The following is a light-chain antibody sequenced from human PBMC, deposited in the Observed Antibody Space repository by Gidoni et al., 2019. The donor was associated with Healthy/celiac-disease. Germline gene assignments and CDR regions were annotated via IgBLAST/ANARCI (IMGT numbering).Light chain of an antibody. CDR1: QSISSY. CDR2: AAS. CDR3: QQSSSTSCT. V-gene: IGKV1-39*01. Sequence: DVQMTQSPSSLSASVGDRVTITCRASQSISSYLNWSQQKPGQAPKLLIYAASSLQSGVPSRFSGSGSGTDFTLTISSLQPEDFATYYCQQSSSTSCTFGQGTRLEIK. J-gene: IGKJ5*01.